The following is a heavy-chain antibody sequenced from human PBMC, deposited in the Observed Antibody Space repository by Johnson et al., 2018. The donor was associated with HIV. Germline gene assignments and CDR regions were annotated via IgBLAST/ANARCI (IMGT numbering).Heavy chain of an antibody. CDR3: AKDHPISV. V-gene: IGHV3-9*01. Sequence: EVQLVESGGGLVQPGGSLRLSCAASGFTFSTYAMHWVRQAPGKGLEWVSGISWNSGSIGYADSVKGRFTISRDNAKNSLYLQMNSLRAEDTALYYCAKDHPISVWGQGTMVTVSS. CDR1: GFTFSTYA. J-gene: IGHJ3*01. CDR2: ISWNSGSI.